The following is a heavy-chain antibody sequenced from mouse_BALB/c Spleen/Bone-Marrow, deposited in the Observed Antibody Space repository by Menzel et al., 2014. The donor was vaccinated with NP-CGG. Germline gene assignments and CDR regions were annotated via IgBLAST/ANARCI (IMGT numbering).Heavy chain of an antibody. CDR2: ISSGGSYT. V-gene: IGHV5-6-4*01. CDR3: TSMITRGYYFDY. Sequence: EVKVEESGGGLVKPGGSPKLSCAASGFTFSSYTMSWVRQTPEKRLEWVATISSGGSYTYYPDSVKGRFTISRDNAKNTLYLQMSSLKSEDTAMYYCTSMITRGYYFDYWGQGTTLTVSS. D-gene: IGHD2-4*01. CDR1: GFTFSSYT. J-gene: IGHJ2*01.